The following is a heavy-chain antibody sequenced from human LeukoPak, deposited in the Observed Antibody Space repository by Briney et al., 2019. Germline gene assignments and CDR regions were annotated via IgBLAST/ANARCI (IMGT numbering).Heavy chain of an antibody. CDR3: ARETYSNILTGTDY. CDR2: ISTYDDDI. CDR1: GYTFTTYG. Sequence: APVKVSCKASGYTFTTYGLSWVRQAPGQGLEWLGWISTYDDDIKYAQSLQGRLTLTIDTSTSTAYMELRSLTSDDTAVYYCARETYSNILTGTDYWGPGTLVTVSS. V-gene: IGHV1-18*01. D-gene: IGHD3-9*01. J-gene: IGHJ4*02.